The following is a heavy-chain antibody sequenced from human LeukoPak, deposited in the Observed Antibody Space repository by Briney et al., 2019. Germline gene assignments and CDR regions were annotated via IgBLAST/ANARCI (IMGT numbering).Heavy chain of an antibody. CDR3: ATPYSGGYHGLDI. CDR2: IYYSGST. CDR1: GGSISSCY. D-gene: IGHD1-26*01. V-gene: IGHV4-59*08. J-gene: IGHJ3*02. Sequence: SETLYLTCTVSGGSISSCYWSWIRQPPGKGLEWIGYIYYSGSTNYNPSLKSRVTISVDTSKNQFSLKLSSVTAADTAVYYCATPYSGGYHGLDIWGQGTMVTVSS.